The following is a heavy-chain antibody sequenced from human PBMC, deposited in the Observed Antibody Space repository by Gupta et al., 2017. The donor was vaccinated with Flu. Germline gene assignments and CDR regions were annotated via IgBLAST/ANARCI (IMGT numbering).Heavy chain of an antibody. Sequence: EVQLVESGGGLVQPGGSLRLSCAASGFDVSSNYMSWVRQSPGKGLEWVSVIYSGGSTYYADSLKGRFTISRHNSKNTLYLQMNSLRAEDTAVYDCGRGWMLDYYDGMDVWGQGPTV. D-gene: IGHD2-2*03. CDR3: GRGWMLDYYDGMDV. CDR2: IYSGGST. V-gene: IGHV3-53*04. CDR1: GFDVSSNY. J-gene: IGHJ6*02.